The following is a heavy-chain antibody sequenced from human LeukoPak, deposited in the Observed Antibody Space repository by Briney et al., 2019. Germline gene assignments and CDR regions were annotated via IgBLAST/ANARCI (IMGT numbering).Heavy chain of an antibody. Sequence: GGSLRLSCAASGFTFIDYDMHWVCQVKGKGLEWVSAIGIRGDTHYSGSVKGRFTISRENAESSLYLQMNSLRAEDTAVYYCARGGIQVSGIDEFDYWGQGTLVTVSS. D-gene: IGHD6-19*01. CDR3: ARGGIQVSGIDEFDY. CDR2: IGIRGDT. J-gene: IGHJ4*02. CDR1: GFTFIDYD. V-gene: IGHV3-13*01.